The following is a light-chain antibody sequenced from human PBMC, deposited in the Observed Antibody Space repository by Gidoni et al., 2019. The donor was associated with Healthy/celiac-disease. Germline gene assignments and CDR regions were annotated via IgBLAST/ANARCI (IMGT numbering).Light chain of an antibody. CDR3: QQRRNWPPLT. J-gene: IGKJ4*01. V-gene: IGKV3-11*01. CDR1: QSVSSY. Sequence: EIVLTQSPATLSLSPGESATLSCRASQSVSSYLDWYQQKPGQAPRLLIYDASNSATGIPARFSGSGSGTDFTLTISSLEPEDFAVYDCQQRRNWPPLTFGGGTKVEIK. CDR2: DAS.